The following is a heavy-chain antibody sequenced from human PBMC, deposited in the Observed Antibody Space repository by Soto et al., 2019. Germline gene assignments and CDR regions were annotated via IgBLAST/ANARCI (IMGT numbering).Heavy chain of an antibody. Sequence: QVQLQESGPGLVKPSETLSLTCTVSGGSIDTYYWSWIRQPPGKGLEWIGQIYYIGTTNYNPSLRSRVTISLATSKNRVALKLSSVAAADTAVYYCARRYGDYGLDYWGQGTLVTVSS. CDR3: ARRYGDYGLDY. J-gene: IGHJ4*02. D-gene: IGHD4-17*01. V-gene: IGHV4-59*01. CDR2: IYYIGTT. CDR1: GGSIDTYY.